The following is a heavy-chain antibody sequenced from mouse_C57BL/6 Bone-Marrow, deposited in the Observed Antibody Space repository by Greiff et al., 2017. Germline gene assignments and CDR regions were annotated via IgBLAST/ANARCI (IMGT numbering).Heavy chain of an antibody. V-gene: IGHV1-76*01. CDR3: ARSPYYSNFWFAY. D-gene: IGHD2-5*01. CDR2: IYPGSGNT. J-gene: IGHJ3*01. Sequence: QVQLKQSGAELVRPGASVKLSCKASGYTFTDYYINWVKQRPGQGLEWIARIYPGSGNTYYNEKFKGKATLTAEKSSSTAYMQLSSLTSEDSAVYFCARSPYYSNFWFAYWGQGTLVTVSA. CDR1: GYTFTDYY.